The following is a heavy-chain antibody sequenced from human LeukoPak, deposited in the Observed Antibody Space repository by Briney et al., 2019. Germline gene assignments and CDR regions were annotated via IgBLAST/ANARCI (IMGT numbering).Heavy chain of an antibody. V-gene: IGHV3-23*01. CDR2: TSGSGGST. CDR1: GFTFSSYA. Sequence: GGSLRLSCAASGFTFSSYAMSWVRQAPGKGLGWVSATSGSGGSTYYADSVRGRFTISRDNSKNTLYLQMNSLRAEDTAVYYCARDRIHAVVAFDYWGQGTLVTVSS. J-gene: IGHJ4*02. CDR3: ARDRIHAVVAFDY. D-gene: IGHD2-15*01.